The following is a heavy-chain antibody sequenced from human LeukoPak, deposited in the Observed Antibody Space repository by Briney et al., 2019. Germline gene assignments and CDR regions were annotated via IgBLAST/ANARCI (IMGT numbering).Heavy chain of an antibody. V-gene: IGHV4-4*07. Sequence: SETLSLTCTVSGGSISSYYWSWIRRPAGKGLEWIGRIYTSGSTNYNPSLKSRVTMSVDTSKNQFSLKLSSVTAADTAVYYCARELSDYYYYYYMDVWGKGTTVTISS. CDR2: IYTSGST. J-gene: IGHJ6*03. CDR3: ARELSDYYYYYYMDV. CDR1: GGSISSYY.